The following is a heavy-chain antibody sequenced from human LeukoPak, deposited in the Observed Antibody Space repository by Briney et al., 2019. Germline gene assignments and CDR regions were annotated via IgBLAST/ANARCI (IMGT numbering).Heavy chain of an antibody. Sequence: PGGSLRLSCAASGFTFSNYAMSWVRQAPGKGLEWVSGISGSGGNTYYADSVKGRFSISRDNSKNTLYLQMNSLRVEDTAVYYCAKGRGNSYDHTCFDYWGQGTLVTVSS. J-gene: IGHJ4*02. CDR2: ISGSGGNT. D-gene: IGHD5-18*01. V-gene: IGHV3-23*01. CDR3: AKGRGNSYDHTCFDY. CDR1: GFTFSNYA.